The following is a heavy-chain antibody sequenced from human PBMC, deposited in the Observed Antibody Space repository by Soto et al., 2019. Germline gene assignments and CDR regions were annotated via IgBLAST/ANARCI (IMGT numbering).Heavy chain of an antibody. Sequence: ASVKVSCKASGGTFSSYAISWVRQAPGQGLEWMGGIIPIFGTANYAQKFQGRDTITADESTSTAYMELSSLRSEDTAVYYCARDSRGYSYGHHYYYYGMDVWGQGTTVTVSS. V-gene: IGHV1-69*13. CDR1: GGTFSSYA. CDR3: ARDSRGYSYGHHYYYYGMDV. CDR2: IIPIFGTA. J-gene: IGHJ6*02. D-gene: IGHD5-18*01.